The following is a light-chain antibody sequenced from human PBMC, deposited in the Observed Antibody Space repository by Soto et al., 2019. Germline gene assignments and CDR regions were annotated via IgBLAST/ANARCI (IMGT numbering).Light chain of an antibody. CDR1: SSNIGAGYD. J-gene: IGLJ2*01. CDR2: GNS. CDR3: QSYDSSLSVV. Sequence: QSVRTQPPSVSVAPGQRVTDSCTGSSSNIGAGYDVHWYQQLPGTAPKLLIYGNSNRPSGVPDRFSGSKSGTSASLAITGLQAEDEADYYCQSYDSSLSVVFGGETKLTVL. V-gene: IGLV1-40*01.